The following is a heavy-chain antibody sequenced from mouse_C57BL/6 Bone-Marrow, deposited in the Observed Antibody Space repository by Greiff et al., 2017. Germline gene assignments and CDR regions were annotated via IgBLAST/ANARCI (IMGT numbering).Heavy chain of an antibody. V-gene: IGHV1-54*01. CDR3: ARVVNYWYFDV. J-gene: IGHJ1*03. Sequence: VKLQESGAELVRPGTSVKVSCKASGYAFTNYLIEWVKQRPGQGLEWIGVINPGSGGTNYNEKFKGKATLTADKSSSTAYMQLSSLTSEDSAVYFCARVVNYWYFDVWGTGTTVTVSS. CDR1: GYAFTNYL. CDR2: INPGSGGT. D-gene: IGHD1-1*02.